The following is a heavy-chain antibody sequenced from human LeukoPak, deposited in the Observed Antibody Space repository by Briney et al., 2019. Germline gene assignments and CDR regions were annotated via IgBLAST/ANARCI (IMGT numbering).Heavy chain of an antibody. CDR3: AKRYDFWSGAPTTGMDV. CDR2: ISGSGGST. CDR1: GFTFSSYA. D-gene: IGHD3-3*01. Sequence: GGSLRLSCAASGFTFSSYAMSWVRQAPGKGLEWLSGISGSGGSTYYADSVKGRFTISRDNSKNTLYLQMNSLRAEDTAVYYCAKRYDFWSGAPTTGMDVWGKGTTVTVSS. V-gene: IGHV3-23*01. J-gene: IGHJ6*04.